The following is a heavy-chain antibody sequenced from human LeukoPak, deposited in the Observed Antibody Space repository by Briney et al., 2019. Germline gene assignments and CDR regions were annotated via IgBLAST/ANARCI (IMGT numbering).Heavy chain of an antibody. CDR3: ARAVNIVVVPAAIRDYYYYMDV. D-gene: IGHD2-2*02. CDR2: IYYSGST. CDR1: GGSISSSSYY. J-gene: IGHJ6*03. Sequence: SETLSLTCTVSGGSISSSSYYWSWIRQPPGKGLEWIGYIYYSGSTNHNPSLKSRVTISVDTSKNQFSLKLSSVTAADTAVYYCARAVNIVVVPAAIRDYYYYMDVWGKGTTVTVSS. V-gene: IGHV4-61*01.